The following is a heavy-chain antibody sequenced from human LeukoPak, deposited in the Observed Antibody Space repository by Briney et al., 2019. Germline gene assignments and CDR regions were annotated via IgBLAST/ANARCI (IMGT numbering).Heavy chain of an antibody. V-gene: IGHV1-18*01. J-gene: IGHJ4*02. Sequence: ASVKVSCKASGYTFTSYGISWVRQAPGQGLEWMGWISAYNGNTNYAQKLQGRVTMTTDTSTSTAYMELRSLRSDDTAVYYCARGVGYYDSSGYRFDYWGQGTLVPSPQ. CDR1: GYTFTSYG. D-gene: IGHD3-22*01. CDR3: ARGVGYYDSSGYRFDY. CDR2: ISAYNGNT.